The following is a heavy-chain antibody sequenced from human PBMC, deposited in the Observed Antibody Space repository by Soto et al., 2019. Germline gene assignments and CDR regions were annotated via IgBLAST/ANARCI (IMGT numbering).Heavy chain of an antibody. CDR1: GFSLSTSGVG. CDR2: IYWDDDK. J-gene: IGHJ4*02. V-gene: IGHV2-5*02. Sequence: QITLKESGPTLVKPTQTLTLTCTFSGFSLSTSGVGVGWIRQPPGKALEWLALIYWDDDKRYSPSLKSRLTITRDPSKNPVVLTMTNMDPVDTATYDGAHCHGSWYGYWGQGTLVTVSS. CDR3: AHCHGSWYGY. D-gene: IGHD6-13*01.